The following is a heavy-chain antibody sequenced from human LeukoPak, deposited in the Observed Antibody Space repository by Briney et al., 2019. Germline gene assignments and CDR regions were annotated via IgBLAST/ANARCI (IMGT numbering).Heavy chain of an antibody. Sequence: PGESLKISCKGSGYSFTSYWIGWVRQMPGKGLEWMGIIYPGDSDTRYSPSFQGQVTISADKSISTAYLQWSSLKASDTAMYYCARQVSYYDSSGYYLYYFDYWGQGTLVTVSS. CDR2: IYPGDSDT. D-gene: IGHD3-22*01. V-gene: IGHV5-51*01. J-gene: IGHJ4*02. CDR1: GYSFTSYW. CDR3: ARQVSYYDSSGYYLYYFDY.